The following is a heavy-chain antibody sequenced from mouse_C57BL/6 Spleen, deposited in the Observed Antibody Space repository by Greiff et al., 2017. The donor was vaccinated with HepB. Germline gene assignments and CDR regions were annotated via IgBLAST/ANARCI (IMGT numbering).Heavy chain of an antibody. CDR2: INPGSGGT. J-gene: IGHJ4*01. CDR1: GYAFTNYL. D-gene: IGHD2-4*01. V-gene: IGHV1-54*01. CDR3: ARDDYDSYAMDD. Sequence: QVQLQQSGAELVRPGTSVKVSCKASGYAFTNYLIEWVKQRPGQGLEWIGVINPGSGGTNYNEKFKGKATLTADKSSSTAYMQLSSLTSEDSAVYFCARDDYDSYAMDDWGQGTSVTVSS.